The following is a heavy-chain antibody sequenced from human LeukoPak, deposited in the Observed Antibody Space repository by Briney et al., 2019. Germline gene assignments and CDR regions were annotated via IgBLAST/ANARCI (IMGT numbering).Heavy chain of an antibody. J-gene: IGHJ4*02. Sequence: PGGSLRLSCAAPGFTFSSYAMSWVRQAPGKGLEWVSAISGSGGSTYYADSVKGRFTISRDNSKNTLYLQMNSLRAEDTAVYYCAKDPDILTGYSHAYFDYWGQGTLVTVSS. CDR3: AKDPDILTGYSHAYFDY. V-gene: IGHV3-23*01. CDR1: GFTFSSYA. D-gene: IGHD3-9*01. CDR2: ISGSGGST.